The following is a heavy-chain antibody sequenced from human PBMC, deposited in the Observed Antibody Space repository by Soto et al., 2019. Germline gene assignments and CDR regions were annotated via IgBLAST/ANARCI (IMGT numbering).Heavy chain of an antibody. CDR2: IDPSDSYT. CDR3: ARKLAARPGPYYYYGMDV. CDR1: GYSFTSYW. V-gene: IGHV5-10-1*01. D-gene: IGHD6-6*01. Sequence: GGSVKISGNGSGYSFTSYWISWVRQMPWKGLEWMGRIDPSDSYTNYSPSFQGHVTISADKSISTAYLQWSSLKASDTAMYYCARKLAARPGPYYYYGMDVWGQGTTVTVSS. J-gene: IGHJ6*02.